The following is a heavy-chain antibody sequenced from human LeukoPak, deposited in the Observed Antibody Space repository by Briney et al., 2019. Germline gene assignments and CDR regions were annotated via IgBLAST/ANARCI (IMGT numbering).Heavy chain of an antibody. Sequence: SETLSLTYTVSGYSISSGYYWGWIRQPPGKGLEWIGSICHSGSTYYNPSLRSRVTISVDTSKNQFSLKLSAVTAADTAVYYCARQSYGDPAYWGQGTLVTVSS. CDR1: GYSISSGYY. D-gene: IGHD4-17*01. CDR2: ICHSGST. J-gene: IGHJ4*02. CDR3: ARQSYGDPAY. V-gene: IGHV4-38-2*02.